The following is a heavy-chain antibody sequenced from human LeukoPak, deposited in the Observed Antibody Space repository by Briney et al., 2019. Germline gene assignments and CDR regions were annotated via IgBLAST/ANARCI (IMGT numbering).Heavy chain of an antibody. CDR1: GYTFTDFY. CDR2: IELDSGGT. J-gene: IGHJ4*02. Sequence: ASVKVSCKTSGYTFTDFYMYWVRQAPGQGLDYMGWIELDSGGTNYAPKLQGRVTMTRDTSVSTAYMELRSLSSDDTAVYYCARGNPGRGSFLYDYWGQGTLVTVSS. V-gene: IGHV1-2*02. D-gene: IGHD2-8*02. CDR3: ARGNPGRGSFLYDY.